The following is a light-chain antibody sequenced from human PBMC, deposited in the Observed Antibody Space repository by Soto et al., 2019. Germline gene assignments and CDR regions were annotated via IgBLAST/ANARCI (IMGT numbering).Light chain of an antibody. CDR1: SSNIGAGYD. Sequence: QSVLTQPPSVSGAPGQRVTISCTGSSSNIGAGYDVSWYQQLPGTAPKFLIYGNTDRPSGVPDRFSGSKSGTSASLAITGLQAEDEADYYCQSHDSSLSGYVFGTGTKLTVL. CDR3: QSHDSSLSGYV. J-gene: IGLJ1*01. CDR2: GNT. V-gene: IGLV1-40*01.